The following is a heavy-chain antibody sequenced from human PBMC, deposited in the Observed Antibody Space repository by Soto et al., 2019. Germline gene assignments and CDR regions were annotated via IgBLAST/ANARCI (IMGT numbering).Heavy chain of an antibody. D-gene: IGHD3-22*01. V-gene: IGHV1-69*13. CDR3: ARPYDSSGSNYGY. J-gene: IGHJ4*02. CDR1: GGTFSSYA. Sequence: ASVKVSCKASGGTFSSYAISWVRQAPGQGLEWMGGIIPIFGTANYAQKFQGRVTITADESTSTAYMELSSLRSEDTAVYYCARPYDSSGSNYGYWGRETLVTVSS. CDR2: IIPIFGTA.